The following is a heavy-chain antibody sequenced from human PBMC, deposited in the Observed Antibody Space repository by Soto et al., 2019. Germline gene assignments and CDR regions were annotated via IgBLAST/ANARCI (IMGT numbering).Heavy chain of an antibody. CDR2: IKQDGSEK. J-gene: IGHJ6*03. V-gene: IGHV3-7*01. Sequence: SGGSLRLSCAASGFTFSSYWMSWVRQAPGKGLEWVANIKQDGSEKYYVDSVKGRFTISRDDAKNSLYLQMNSLRAEDTAVYYCARRGEGLRHYYYTDVWGKGTTVTVSS. CDR3: ARRGEGLRHYYYTDV. CDR1: GFTFSSYW. D-gene: IGHD4-17*01.